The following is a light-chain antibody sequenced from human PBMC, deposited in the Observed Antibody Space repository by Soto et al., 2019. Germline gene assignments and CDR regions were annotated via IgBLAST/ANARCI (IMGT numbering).Light chain of an antibody. Sequence: EIVMTQSPATLSVSPGERATLSCRASQSIRSNLGWYQQKPGQAPRLLIYGASNRATGVLARVSGSGSGTEFTLTISSLQSEDSAVYYCQQYKNWPPFTFGQGTRLEIK. CDR3: QQYKNWPPFT. J-gene: IGKJ5*01. CDR1: QSIRSN. V-gene: IGKV3-15*01. CDR2: GAS.